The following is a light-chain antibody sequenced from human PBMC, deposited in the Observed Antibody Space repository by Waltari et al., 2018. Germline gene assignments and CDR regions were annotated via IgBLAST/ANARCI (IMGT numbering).Light chain of an antibody. CDR1: QPILIF. CDR2: AAS. CDR3: QQSHLTPT. J-gene: IGKJ4*01. V-gene: IGKV1-39*01. Sequence: DIQMTQSPPSLSASVGDTVTISCRASQPILIFLNWYQHKPGKAPKLLIYAASTLQSGVPSRFSGSGSGTDFALTITSLQPEDFATYYCQQSHLTPTFGGGTKVQI.